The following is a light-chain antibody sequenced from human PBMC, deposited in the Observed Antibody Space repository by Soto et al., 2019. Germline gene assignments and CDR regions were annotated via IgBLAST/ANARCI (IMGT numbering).Light chain of an antibody. J-gene: IGKJ2*01. CDR1: QSVSSSY. V-gene: IGKV3-20*01. Sequence: EIVLTQSPGTLSLSPGERATLSCRASQSVSSSYLAWYQHKPGQAPRLLFYGASSRATGIPDRFSGSGSGTDFTLTISRLEPEHFAVFYCQQYGSSPHTFGQGTKLEIK. CDR2: GAS. CDR3: QQYGSSPHT.